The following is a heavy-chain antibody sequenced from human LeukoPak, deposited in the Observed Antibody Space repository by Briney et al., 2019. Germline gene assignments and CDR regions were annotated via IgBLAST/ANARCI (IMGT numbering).Heavy chain of an antibody. V-gene: IGHV3-9*01. J-gene: IGHJ6*03. CDR3: ARGSGDMDV. D-gene: IGHD4-17*01. CDR1: GFTFDDYA. Sequence: GRSLRLSCAASGFTFDDYAMHWVRQPPGKGLEWVSGISWNSGSIGYADSVKGRFTISRDNAKNSLYLQMNSLRAEDTAVYYCARGSGDMDVWGKGTTVTISS. CDR2: ISWNSGSI.